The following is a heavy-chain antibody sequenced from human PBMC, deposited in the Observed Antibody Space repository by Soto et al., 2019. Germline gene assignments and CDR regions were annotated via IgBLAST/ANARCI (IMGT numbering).Heavy chain of an antibody. Sequence: SETRPLTCTVSAGSISSYYWSWIRQPPGKELEWIGYIYYSGSTNYNPSLKSRVTISVDTSKKQFSLKLSSVTAADTAVYYFARVGLPTYRMYVWSQGTTDTVS. V-gene: IGHV4-59*01. D-gene: IGHD3-16*01. CDR2: IYYSGST. CDR1: AGSISSYY. J-gene: IGHJ6*02. CDR3: ARVGLPTYRMYV.